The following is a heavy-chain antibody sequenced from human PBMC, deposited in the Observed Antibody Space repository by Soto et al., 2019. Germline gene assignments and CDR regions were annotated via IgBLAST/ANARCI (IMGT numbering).Heavy chain of an antibody. D-gene: IGHD3-10*01. Sequence: QVQLQESGPGLVKPSGTLSLTCAVSGGSISSSNWWSWVRQPPGKGLEWIGEIYHSGSTNYNPSLKSRVTISVDKSKNQFSLKLSSVTAADTAVYYCARDQRADYYGSGNGAFDIWGQGTMVTVSS. CDR2: IYHSGST. J-gene: IGHJ3*02. CDR1: GGSISSSNW. V-gene: IGHV4-4*02. CDR3: ARDQRADYYGSGNGAFDI.